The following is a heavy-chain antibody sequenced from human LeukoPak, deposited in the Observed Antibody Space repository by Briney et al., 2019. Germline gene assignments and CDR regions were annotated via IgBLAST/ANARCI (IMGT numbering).Heavy chain of an antibody. D-gene: IGHD5-12*01. CDR1: GFTFSSYA. CDR3: AKDSGYDFFDY. V-gene: IGHV3-23*01. Sequence: GGSLRLSCAASGFTFSSYAMSWVRQAPGKGLEWVSAISGSGGSTYYADSVKGRFTISGDNSKNTLYLQMNSLRAEDTALYYCAKDSGYDFFDYWGQGTLVTVSS. CDR2: ISGSGGST. J-gene: IGHJ4*02.